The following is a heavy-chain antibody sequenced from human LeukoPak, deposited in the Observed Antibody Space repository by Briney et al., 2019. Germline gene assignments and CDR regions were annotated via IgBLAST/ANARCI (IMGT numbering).Heavy chain of an antibody. CDR2: ISSSSSTI. V-gene: IGHV3-48*01. CDR1: GFTFSSHS. CDR3: ARGAYYYED. D-gene: IGHD3-22*01. J-gene: IGHJ4*02. Sequence: GGSLRLSCAASGFTFSSHSMNWVRQAPGKGLEWVSYISSSSSTIYYADSVKGRFTISRDNAKNSLYLQMNSLRVEDTAVYYCARGAYYYEDWGQGTPVTVSS.